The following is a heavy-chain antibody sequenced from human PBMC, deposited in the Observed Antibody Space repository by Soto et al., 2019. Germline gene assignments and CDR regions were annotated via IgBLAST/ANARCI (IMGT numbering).Heavy chain of an antibody. Sequence: SETLSLTCTVCGVSVSSGSYYWSWIRQPPGKGLEWIGYIYYSGSTNYNPSLKSRVTISVDTSKNQFSLKLSSVTAADTAVYYCARNYYDSSGYFDYWGQGTLVTVSS. D-gene: IGHD3-22*01. CDR3: ARNYYDSSGYFDY. V-gene: IGHV4-61*01. J-gene: IGHJ4*02. CDR2: IYYSGST. CDR1: GVSVSSGSYY.